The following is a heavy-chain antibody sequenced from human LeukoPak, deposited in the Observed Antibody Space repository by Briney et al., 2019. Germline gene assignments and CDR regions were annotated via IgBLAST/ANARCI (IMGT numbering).Heavy chain of an antibody. CDR2: ISNSGST. CDR1: GGYVNRGTFF. CDR3: ARSPSGYRFDS. V-gene: IGHV4-61*01. Sequence: PETLSLTCAVSGGYVNRGTFFWTWIRKPPGKGLEWIGYISNSGSTNYHPSLKSRVTISSDTSKTQFTLKLTSVTAADTAVYYCARSPSGYRFDSWGQGTLVTVSS. J-gene: IGHJ4*02. D-gene: IGHD3-22*01.